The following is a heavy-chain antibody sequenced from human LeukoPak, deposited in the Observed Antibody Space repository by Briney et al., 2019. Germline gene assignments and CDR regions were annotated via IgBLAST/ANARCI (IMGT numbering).Heavy chain of an antibody. CDR2: IYYSGST. D-gene: IGHD3-10*01. V-gene: IGHV4-39*01. Sequence: SETLSLTCTVSGGSISSSSYYWGWIRQPPGKGLEWIGSIYYSGSTYYNPSLKSRVTISVDTSKNQFSLKLNSVAAADTAVYYCARRGYYYGSGSYYQFDPWGQGTLVTVSS. J-gene: IGHJ5*02. CDR3: ARRGYYYGSGSYYQFDP. CDR1: GGSISSSSYY.